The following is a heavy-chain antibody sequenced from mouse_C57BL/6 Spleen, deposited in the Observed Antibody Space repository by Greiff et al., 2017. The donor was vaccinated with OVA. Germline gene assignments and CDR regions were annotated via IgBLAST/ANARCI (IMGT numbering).Heavy chain of an antibody. Sequence: EVQLQQSGPELVKPGASVKMSCKASGYTFTDYNMHWVKQSHGKSLEWIGYINPNNGGTSYNQKFKGKATLTVNKSSSTAYMELRSLTSEDSAVYYCARAGGYDGYYRYFDVWGTGTTVTVSS. CDR2: INPNNGGT. J-gene: IGHJ1*03. CDR3: ARAGGYDGYYRYFDV. V-gene: IGHV1-22*01. CDR1: GYTFTDYN. D-gene: IGHD2-3*01.